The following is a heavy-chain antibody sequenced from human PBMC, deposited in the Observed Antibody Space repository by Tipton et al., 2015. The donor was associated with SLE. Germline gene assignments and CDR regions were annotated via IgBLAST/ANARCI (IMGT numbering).Heavy chain of an antibody. CDR3: AGARQWELLNWFDP. J-gene: IGHJ5*02. CDR2: ISAYNGNT. V-gene: IGHV1-18*01. D-gene: IGHD1-26*01. Sequence: QSGPEVKKPGASVKVSCKASGYTFNTYGISWVRQAPGQGLEWMGWISAYNGNTNYAQKFQGRVTMTRDTSISTAYMELSRLGSDDAAVYYGAGARQWELLNWFDPWGQGTLVTVSS. CDR1: GYTFNTYG.